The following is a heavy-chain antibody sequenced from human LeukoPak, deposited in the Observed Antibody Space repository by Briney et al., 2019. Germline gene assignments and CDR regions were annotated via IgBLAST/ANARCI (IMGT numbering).Heavy chain of an antibody. CDR2: ISPTGSTT. V-gene: IGHV3-74*01. CDR1: GFSFSGHW. J-gene: IGHJ4*02. Sequence: GGSLRLSCAASGFSFSGHWMHWARQLPGKGLVWVSRISPTGSTTSYADSVKGRFTVSRDNAKNTPYLQVNNLRAEDTAVYYCARGPSSNWSGLDFWGQGTLLTVSS. CDR3: ARGPSSNWSGLDF. D-gene: IGHD6-13*01.